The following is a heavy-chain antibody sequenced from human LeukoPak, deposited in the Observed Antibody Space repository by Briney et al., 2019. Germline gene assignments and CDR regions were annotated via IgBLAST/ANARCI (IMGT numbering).Heavy chain of an antibody. D-gene: IGHD3-10*01. V-gene: IGHV4-59*01. CDR3: ARAPRSGYWFDP. J-gene: IGHJ5*02. Sequence: SETLSLTCPVSGGSISFYYWSWIRQSPGKGLEWIGYIYYSGSTNYNPSLKSRVTISVDTSKNQFSLKLSSVTAADTAVYYCARAPRSGYWFDPWGQGTLVTVSS. CDR1: GGSISFYY. CDR2: IYYSGST.